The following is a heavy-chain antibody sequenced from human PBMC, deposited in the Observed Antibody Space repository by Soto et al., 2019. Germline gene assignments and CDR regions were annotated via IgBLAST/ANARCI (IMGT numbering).Heavy chain of an antibody. CDR3: ARWSYSSSWKSSYNWFDP. V-gene: IGHV1-18*01. CDR2: ISAYNGNT. D-gene: IGHD6-13*01. J-gene: IGHJ5*02. Sequence: GASVKVSCKASGYTFTSYGISWVRQAPGQGLEWMGWISAYNGNTNYAQKLQGRVTMTTDTSTSTAYMELRSLRPDDTAVYYCARWSYSSSWKSSYNWFDPWGQGTLVTVSS. CDR1: GYTFTSYG.